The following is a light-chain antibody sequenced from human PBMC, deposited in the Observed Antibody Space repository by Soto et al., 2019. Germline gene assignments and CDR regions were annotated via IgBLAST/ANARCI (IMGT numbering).Light chain of an antibody. CDR2: GNS. CDR3: QSYDSSLRGSRV. J-gene: IGLJ1*01. Sequence: QSVLTQPPSVSGAPGQRVTISCTGSSSNIGAGYDVHWYQQLPGTAPKLLIYGNSNRPSGVPDRFSGSKSGTSASLPITGLQAEDESDYYCQSYDSSLRGSRVFGTGTKVTVL. V-gene: IGLV1-40*01. CDR1: SSNIGAGYD.